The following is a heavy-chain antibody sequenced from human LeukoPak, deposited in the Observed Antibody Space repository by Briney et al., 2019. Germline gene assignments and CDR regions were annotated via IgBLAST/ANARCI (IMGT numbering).Heavy chain of an antibody. Sequence: SETLSLTCIVSGGSISSGDYYWSWIRQSPGKGLEWIGYIYYIGSISYNPSLESRLTISVDTSKNQFSLKLSSVTAADTAVYYCARGPNYVWGSYRYFDYWGQGTLVTVSS. J-gene: IGHJ4*02. CDR3: ARGPNYVWGSYRYFDY. CDR1: GGSISSGDYY. D-gene: IGHD3-16*02. CDR2: IYYIGSI. V-gene: IGHV4-30-4*01.